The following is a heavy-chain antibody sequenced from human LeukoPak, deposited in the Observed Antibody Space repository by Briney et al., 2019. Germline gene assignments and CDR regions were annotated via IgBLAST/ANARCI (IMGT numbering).Heavy chain of an antibody. CDR1: GYTFTGYY. Sequence: ASVRVSCKASGYTFTGYYMHWVRQAPGQGLEWMGWINPNSGGTNYAQKFQGRVTMTRDTFISTAYMELSRLRSDDTAVYYCARVGVYSTTPYLDYWGQGTLVTVSS. J-gene: IGHJ4*02. D-gene: IGHD5-18*01. CDR2: INPNSGGT. CDR3: ARVGVYSTTPYLDY. V-gene: IGHV1-2*02.